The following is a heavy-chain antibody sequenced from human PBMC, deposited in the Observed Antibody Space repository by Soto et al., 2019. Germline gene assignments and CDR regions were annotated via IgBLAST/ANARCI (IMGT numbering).Heavy chain of an antibody. CDR3: ARPLAAAGTSSLLWDY. J-gene: IGHJ4*02. D-gene: IGHD6-13*01. Sequence: GGSLRLSCAASGFTFSSYSMNWVRQAPGKGLEWVSYISSSSSTIYYADSVKGRFTISRDNAKNSLYLQMNSLRAEDTAVYYCARPLAAAGTSSLLWDYWGQGTLVTVSS. V-gene: IGHV3-48*01. CDR1: GFTFSSYS. CDR2: ISSSSSTI.